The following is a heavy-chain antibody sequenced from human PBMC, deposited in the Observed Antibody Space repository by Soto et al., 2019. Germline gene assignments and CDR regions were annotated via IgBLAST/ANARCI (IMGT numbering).Heavy chain of an antibody. Sequence: GGSLRLSCAASGFIFDDYAMHWVRQAPGKGLEWVSGINWNSGSIAYADSVKGRFTISRDNAKNSLYLQMNSLKDEDTALYYCAKDRRKGGGANYHGMDVLGPGTTVTVSS. D-gene: IGHD3-10*01. J-gene: IGHJ6*02. V-gene: IGHV3-9*01. CDR1: GFIFDDYA. CDR3: AKDRRKGGGANYHGMDV. CDR2: INWNSGSI.